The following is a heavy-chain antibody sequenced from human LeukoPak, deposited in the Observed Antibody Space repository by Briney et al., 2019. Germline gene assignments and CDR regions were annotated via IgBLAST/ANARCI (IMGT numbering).Heavy chain of an antibody. CDR3: ARGPLAAAGDY. V-gene: IGHV3-21*01. Sequence: GGSLRLSCAAYGFTFSSYSMTWVRQAPGKGLEWVSSISSGSSYIYYADSVKGRFTISRDNAKNSLYLQMNSLRAEDTAVYYCARGPLAAAGDYWGQGTLVTVSS. J-gene: IGHJ4*02. CDR2: ISSGSSYI. D-gene: IGHD6-13*01. CDR1: GFTFSSYS.